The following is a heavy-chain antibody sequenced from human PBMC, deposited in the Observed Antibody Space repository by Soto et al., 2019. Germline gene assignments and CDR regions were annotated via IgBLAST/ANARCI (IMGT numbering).Heavy chain of an antibody. Sequence: GGSQSLSGAASGFVVRSYGMHRVRQAPGKGLEWVAVIWYDGSNKYYADSVKGRFTISRDNSKNTLYLQMNSLRAEDTAVYYCARDTTRAMVRIYYGMDVWGQGTTVPVSS. CDR3: ARDTTRAMVRIYYGMDV. CDR2: IWYDGSNK. CDR1: GFVVRSYG. V-gene: IGHV3-33*01. D-gene: IGHD3-10*01. J-gene: IGHJ6*02.